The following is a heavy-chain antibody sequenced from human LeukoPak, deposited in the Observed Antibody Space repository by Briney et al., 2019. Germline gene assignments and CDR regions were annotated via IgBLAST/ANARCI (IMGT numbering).Heavy chain of an antibody. V-gene: IGHV3-21*01. J-gene: IGHJ4*02. CDR1: GFTFSSYS. CDR3: ARGASEYYYDSSGSELGY. CDR2: ISSSSSYI. Sequence: GGSLRLSCAASGFTFSSYSMNWVRQAPGKGLEWVSFISSSSSYIYYANSVKGRFTISRDNAKNSLYLQMNSLRAEDSAVYYCARGASEYYYDSSGSELGYWGQGTLVTVSS. D-gene: IGHD3-22*01.